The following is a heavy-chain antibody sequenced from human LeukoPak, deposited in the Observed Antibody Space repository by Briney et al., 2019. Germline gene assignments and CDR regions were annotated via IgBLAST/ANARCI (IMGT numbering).Heavy chain of an antibody. V-gene: IGHV4-59*01. Sequence: SETLSLTCTVSGGSISSYYWSWIRQPPGKGLEWIGYIYYSGSTNYNPSLKSRVTISVDTSKNQFSLKLSSVTAADTAVYYCARVGVRGVIIPPYFDYWGQGTLVTVSS. CDR1: GGSISSYY. CDR3: ARVGVRGVIIPPYFDY. J-gene: IGHJ4*02. D-gene: IGHD3-10*01. CDR2: IYYSGST.